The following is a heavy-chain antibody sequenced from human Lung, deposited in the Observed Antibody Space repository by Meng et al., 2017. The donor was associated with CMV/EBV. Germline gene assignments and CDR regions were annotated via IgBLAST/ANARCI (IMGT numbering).Heavy chain of an antibody. V-gene: IGHV3-21*01. Sequence: ESLKISCAASGFTFRNYNMNWIRQAPGKGLEWVSSISTMCTYMEYADSVKGRFTISRDNDKSSLYLQMNGLRAEDTAVYYCTGTYNSYWASDDWGQGTMVTVSS. D-gene: IGHD6-6*01. CDR3: TGTYNSYWASDD. CDR1: GFTFRNYN. J-gene: IGHJ4*02. CDR2: ISTMCTYM.